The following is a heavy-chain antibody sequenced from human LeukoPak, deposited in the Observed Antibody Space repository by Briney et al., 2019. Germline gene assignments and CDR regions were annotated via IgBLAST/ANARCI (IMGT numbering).Heavy chain of an antibody. CDR3: ARDRGDILTGYYTSHDAFDI. D-gene: IGHD3-9*01. CDR1: GYTFTSYD. CDR2: INPNSGGT. V-gene: IGHV1-2*04. J-gene: IGHJ3*02. Sequence: ASVKVSCKASGYTFTSYDINWVRQATGQGLEWMGWINPNSGGTNYAQKFQGWVTMTRDTSISTAYMELSRLRSDDTAVYYCARDRGDILTGYYTSHDAFDIWGQGTMVTVSS.